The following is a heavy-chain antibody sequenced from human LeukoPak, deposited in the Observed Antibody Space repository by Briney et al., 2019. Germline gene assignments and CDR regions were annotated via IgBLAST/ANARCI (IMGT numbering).Heavy chain of an antibody. CDR2: ISSSSSYI. CDR3: ARDLKQWLVPPDY. Sequence: GGSLRLSCAASGFTFSSYSMNWVRQAPGKGLEWVSSISSSSSYIYYADSVKGRFTISRDNAKNSLYLQMNSLRAEDTAVYYCARDLKQWLVPPDYWGQGTLVTVSS. D-gene: IGHD6-19*01. V-gene: IGHV3-21*01. J-gene: IGHJ4*02. CDR1: GFTFSSYS.